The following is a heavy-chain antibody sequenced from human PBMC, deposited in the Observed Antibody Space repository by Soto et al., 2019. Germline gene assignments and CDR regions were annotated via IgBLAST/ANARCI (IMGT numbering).Heavy chain of an antibody. Sequence: QVQLVQSGAEVKKPGSSVKVSCKASGGTFSSYAISWVRQAPGQGLEWMGGIIPIFGTANYAQKFQGRVTITADESTSTAYMELSSLRSEDTAVYYCAKGPLRIAAAGTIGFWYFDLRGRGTLVTVSS. D-gene: IGHD6-13*01. CDR2: IIPIFGTA. CDR1: GGTFSSYA. V-gene: IGHV1-69*12. CDR3: AKGPLRIAAAGTIGFWYFDL. J-gene: IGHJ2*01.